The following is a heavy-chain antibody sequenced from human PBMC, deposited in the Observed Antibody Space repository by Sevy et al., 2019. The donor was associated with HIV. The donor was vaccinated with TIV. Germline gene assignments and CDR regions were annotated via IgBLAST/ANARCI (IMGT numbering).Heavy chain of an antibody. V-gene: IGHV3-9*01. CDR2: VSWNSRNI. CDR3: AKDINRGCDGVNCYSYYYYFYGLDV. J-gene: IGHJ6*02. Sequence: GGSLRLSCAASGFPFNDHAMHWVRQVPGKGLEWVSGVSWNSRNIGYADSVRGRFTISRYNARHFLYLEMNSLRPEDTAFYYCAKDINRGCDGVNCYSYYYYFYGLDVWGQGTSVTVSS. CDR1: GFPFNDHA. D-gene: IGHD2-21*02.